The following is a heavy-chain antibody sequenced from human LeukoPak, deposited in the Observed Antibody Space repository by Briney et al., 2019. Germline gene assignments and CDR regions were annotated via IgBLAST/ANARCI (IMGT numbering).Heavy chain of an antibody. CDR2: ISYDGSNK. Sequence: GRSLRLSCAASGFTFSSYAMHWVRQAPGKGLEWVAVISYDGSNKYYTGSVKGRFTISRDNSKSTLYLQMNSLRAEDTAVYFCARVNHLYGGNPPDAFDVWGQGTMVTVSS. V-gene: IGHV3-30-3*01. CDR1: GFTFSSYA. CDR3: ARVNHLYGGNPPDAFDV. D-gene: IGHD4-23*01. J-gene: IGHJ3*01.